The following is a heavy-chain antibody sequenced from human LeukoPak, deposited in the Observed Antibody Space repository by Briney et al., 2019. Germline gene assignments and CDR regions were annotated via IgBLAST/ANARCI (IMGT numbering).Heavy chain of an antibody. CDR2: ISSSSSTL. D-gene: IGHD6-19*01. J-gene: IGHJ4*02. Sequence: GGSLRLSCAASGFTFSSYSMNWVRQAPGKGLEWVSYISSSSSTLYYADSVKGRFSISRDNAKNSLYLQMNSLRAEDTAVYYCAKDHSSGWYGYWGQGTLVTVSS. V-gene: IGHV3-48*01. CDR1: GFTFSSYS. CDR3: AKDHSSGWYGY.